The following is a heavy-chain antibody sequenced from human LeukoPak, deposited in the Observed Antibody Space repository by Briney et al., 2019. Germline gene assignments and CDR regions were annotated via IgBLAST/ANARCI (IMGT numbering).Heavy chain of an antibody. CDR3: ARGPYAYVWGSYRYNYFDY. CDR2: IHDTGST. Sequence: TSGTLSLTCTVSGGSISRSNWWSWVRQPPGKGLEWIGEIHDTGSTNYNPPLKSRVTISVDTSKNQFSLKLSSVTAADTAVYYCARGPYAYVWGSYRYNYFDYWGQGTLVTVSS. V-gene: IGHV4-4*02. CDR1: GGSISRSNW. J-gene: IGHJ4*02. D-gene: IGHD3-16*02.